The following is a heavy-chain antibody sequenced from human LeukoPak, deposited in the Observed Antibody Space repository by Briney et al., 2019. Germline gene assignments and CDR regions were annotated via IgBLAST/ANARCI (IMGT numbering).Heavy chain of an antibody. CDR1: GFTVSSNY. CDR2: IYSGGST. V-gene: IGHV3-53*01. Sequence: GGSLRLSCAASGFTVSSNYMNWVRQAPGKGLEWVSVIYSGGSTYYADSVKGRFTISRDNSKNTLYLQMNSLRAEDTAVYYCXXXXXXAXAFDIWGQGTMVTVSS. J-gene: IGHJ3*02. CDR3: XXXXXXAXAFDI.